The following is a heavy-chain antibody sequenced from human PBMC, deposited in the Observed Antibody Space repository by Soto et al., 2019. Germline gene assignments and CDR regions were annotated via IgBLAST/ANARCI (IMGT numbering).Heavy chain of an antibody. V-gene: IGHV4-34*01. CDR1: DGSCGGYY. Sequence: SETMSLTCGVDDGSCGGYYGSWIRQHPGKGLEWIGSIYYSGTTYYNPSLKSRVTISVDTSKNQFSLRLRSVTAADTAVYYCARHVPHLNYYEILTGYPDYWGQGTLVTVSS. D-gene: IGHD3-9*01. CDR3: ARHVPHLNYYEILTGYPDY. J-gene: IGHJ4*02. CDR2: IYYSGTT.